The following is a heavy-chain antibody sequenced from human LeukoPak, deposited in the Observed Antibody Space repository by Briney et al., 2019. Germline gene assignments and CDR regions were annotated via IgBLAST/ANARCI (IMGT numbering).Heavy chain of an antibody. CDR1: GGSFSGYY. Sequence: PSETLSLTCAGYGGSFSGYYWSWIRQPPGKGLEWIGEINHSGSTNYNPSLKSRVTISVDTSKNQFSLKLSSVTAADTAVYYCARGLRYDSSWGQGTLVTVSS. D-gene: IGHD3-22*01. J-gene: IGHJ5*02. CDR3: ARGLRYDSS. CDR2: INHSGST. V-gene: IGHV4-34*01.